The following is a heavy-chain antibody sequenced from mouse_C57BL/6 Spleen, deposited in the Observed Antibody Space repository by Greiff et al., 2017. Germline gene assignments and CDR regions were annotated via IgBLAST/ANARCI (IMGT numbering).Heavy chain of an antibody. D-gene: IGHD2-5*01. Sequence: VQLQQSGAELVKPGASVKMSCKASGYTFTSYWITWVKQRPGQGLEWIGDIYPGSGSTNYNEKFKSKATLTVDTSSSTAYMQLSSLTSEDSAVYYCARPLYYSNYGYFDVWGTGTTVTVSS. CDR2: IYPGSGST. V-gene: IGHV1-55*01. J-gene: IGHJ1*03. CDR1: GYTFTSYW. CDR3: ARPLYYSNYGYFDV.